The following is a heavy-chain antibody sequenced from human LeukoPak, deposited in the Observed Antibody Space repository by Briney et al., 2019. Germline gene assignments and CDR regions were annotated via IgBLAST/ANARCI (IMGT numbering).Heavy chain of an antibody. CDR2: ISGSGGST. Sequence: GGSLRLSCAASGFTFSSYAMSWVRQAPGKGLEWVSAISGSGGSTYYADSVKGRFTISRDNSKNTLYLQMNSMRAEDTAVYYCAKDVKSYYDSSGYYHFDYWGQGTLVTVSS. CDR3: AKDVKSYYDSSGYYHFDY. J-gene: IGHJ4*02. V-gene: IGHV3-23*01. D-gene: IGHD3-22*01. CDR1: GFTFSSYA.